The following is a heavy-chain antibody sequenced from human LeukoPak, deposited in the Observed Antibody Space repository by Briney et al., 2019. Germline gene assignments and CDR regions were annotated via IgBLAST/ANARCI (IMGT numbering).Heavy chain of an antibody. Sequence: GGSLRLSCAASGFTFSSYAMSWVRQTPGKGLEWVSAISGSGGSTYYADSVKGRFTISRDNSKNTLYLQMNSLRAEDTAVYYCAKDLIVGATKGNWFGPWGQGTLVTVSS. V-gene: IGHV3-23*01. CDR2: ISGSGGST. CDR1: GFTFSSYA. CDR3: AKDLIVGATKGNWFGP. D-gene: IGHD1-26*01. J-gene: IGHJ5*02.